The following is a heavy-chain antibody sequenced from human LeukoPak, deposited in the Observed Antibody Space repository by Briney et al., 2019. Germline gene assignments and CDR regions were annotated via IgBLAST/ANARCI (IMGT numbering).Heavy chain of an antibody. CDR3: ARGTMTTVTYYFDY. J-gene: IGHJ4*02. V-gene: IGHV4-39*01. CDR1: GGSISSSNYY. CDR2: IYYSGST. D-gene: IGHD4-17*01. Sequence: SETLSLTCTVSGGSISSSNYYWGWTRQPPGKGLEWIGSIYYSGSTYDNPSLKSRVTISVDTSKNRFSLKLSSVTAADTAVYYCARGTMTTVTYYFDYWGQGTLVTVSS.